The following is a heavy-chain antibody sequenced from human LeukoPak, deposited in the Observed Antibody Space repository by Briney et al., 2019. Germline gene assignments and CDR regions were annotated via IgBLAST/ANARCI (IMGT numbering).Heavy chain of an antibody. D-gene: IGHD2-2*01. V-gene: IGHV4-34*01. CDR1: GGSFSGYY. CDR3: AEYHLDCSSTSCSAGWFDP. J-gene: IGHJ5*02. Sequence: SETLSLTCAVYGGSFSGYYWSWIRQPPGKGLEWIGEINHSGSTNYNPSLKSRVTISVDTSKNQFSLKLSSVTAAETAVYYCAEYHLDCSSTSCSAGWFDPWGQGTLVTVSS. CDR2: INHSGST.